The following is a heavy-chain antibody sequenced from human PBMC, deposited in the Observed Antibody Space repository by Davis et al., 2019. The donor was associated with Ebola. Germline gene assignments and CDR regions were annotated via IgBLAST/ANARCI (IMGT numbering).Heavy chain of an antibody. Sequence: ASVKVSCKASGYTFTNYGITWVRQAPGQGLEWMGWINPHHGNTNYAQNVQGRVTMTTDTSTSTAYMELRSLRSDDTAVYYCARDLGQLELPFFYGMDVWGKGTTVTVSS. V-gene: IGHV1-18*04. CDR1: GYTFTNYG. J-gene: IGHJ6*04. CDR2: INPHHGNT. D-gene: IGHD1-7*01. CDR3: ARDLGQLELPFFYGMDV.